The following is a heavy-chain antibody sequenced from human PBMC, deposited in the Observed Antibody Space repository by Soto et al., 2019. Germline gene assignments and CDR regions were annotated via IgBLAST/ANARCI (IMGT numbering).Heavy chain of an antibody. CDR1: GFTFDDYA. CDR3: ARVGATGLYFDY. J-gene: IGHJ4*02. D-gene: IGHD1-26*01. Sequence: EVQLVESGGGLVQPGRSLRLSCAASGFTFDDYAMHWVRQAPGKGLEWVSGISWNSGSIGYADSVKGRFTISRDNAKNFLYLQMNSLRAEDTALYYCARVGATGLYFDYWGQGTLVTVSS. CDR2: ISWNSGSI. V-gene: IGHV3-9*01.